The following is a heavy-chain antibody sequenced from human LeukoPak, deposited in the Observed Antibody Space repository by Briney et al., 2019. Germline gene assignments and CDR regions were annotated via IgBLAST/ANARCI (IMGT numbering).Heavy chain of an antibody. Sequence: SQTLSLTCAISGDSVSSNSAAWNWIRQSPSRGLEWLGRTYYRSKWYKVSVARRITINPDTSKNQFSLQLNSVAPEDTAVYYCARESDDYDAFDIWGQGTVVTVSS. V-gene: IGHV6-1*01. CDR2: TYYRSKWYK. CDR3: ARESDDYDAFDI. J-gene: IGHJ3*02. CDR1: GDSVSSNSAA. D-gene: IGHD4-11*01.